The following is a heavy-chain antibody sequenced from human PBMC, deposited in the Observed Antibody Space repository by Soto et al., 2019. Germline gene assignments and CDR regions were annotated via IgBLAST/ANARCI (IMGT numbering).Heavy chain of an antibody. Sequence: QVQLVESGGGVVQPGRSLRLSCAASGFTFSSYGMHWVRQGPGTGLEWVAVISYDGSNKYYADSVKGRFTISRDNSKNTLYLPISSLSAEDTAVYYCAKDGRGPYSSSWYDWFDPWGQGTLVTVSS. CDR2: ISYDGSNK. D-gene: IGHD6-13*01. J-gene: IGHJ5*02. V-gene: IGHV3-30*18. CDR1: GFTFSSYG. CDR3: AKDGRGPYSSSWYDWFDP.